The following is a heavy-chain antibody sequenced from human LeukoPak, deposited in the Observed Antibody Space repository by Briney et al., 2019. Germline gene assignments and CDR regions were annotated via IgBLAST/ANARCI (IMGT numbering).Heavy chain of an antibody. CDR1: GYSISSGYY. CDR2: IYHSGST. CDR3: ASRYCTNGVCAPNWYFDL. J-gene: IGHJ2*01. V-gene: IGHV4-38-2*02. Sequence: SETLSLTCTVSGYSISSGYYWGWIRQPPGKGLEWIGSIYHSGSTYYNPSLKSRVTISVDTSKNQFSLKLSSATAADTAVYYCASRYCTNGVCAPNWYFDLWGRGTLVTVSS. D-gene: IGHD2-8*01.